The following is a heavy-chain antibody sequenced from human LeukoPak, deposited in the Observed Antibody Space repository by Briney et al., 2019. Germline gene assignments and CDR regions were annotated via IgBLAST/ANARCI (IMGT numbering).Heavy chain of an antibody. Sequence: PSETLSLTCTVSGGSISSGGYYWSWIRQHPGKGLEWIGYIYYSGSTYYNPSLKSRVTISVDTSKNQFSLKLSSVTAADTAVYYCARGQLEMATIGDYWGQGTLVTVSS. J-gene: IGHJ4*02. CDR1: GGSISSGGYY. D-gene: IGHD5-24*01. V-gene: IGHV4-31*03. CDR2: IYYSGST. CDR3: ARGQLEMATIGDY.